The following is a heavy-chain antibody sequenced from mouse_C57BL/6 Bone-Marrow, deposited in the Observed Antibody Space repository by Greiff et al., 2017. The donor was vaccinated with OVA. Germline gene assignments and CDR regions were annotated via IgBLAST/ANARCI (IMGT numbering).Heavy chain of an antibody. J-gene: IGHJ2*01. Sequence: VQLQQSGPELVKPGASVQISCKASGYSFTSYYIHWVKQRPGQGLEWIGWIYPGSGNNKYNEKFKGKATLTADTSSSTAYMQLSSLTSEDSAVYYCARNGTTDYFDYWGQGTTLTVSS. CDR2: IYPGSGNN. D-gene: IGHD1-1*01. V-gene: IGHV1-66*01. CDR3: ARNGTTDYFDY. CDR1: GYSFTSYY.